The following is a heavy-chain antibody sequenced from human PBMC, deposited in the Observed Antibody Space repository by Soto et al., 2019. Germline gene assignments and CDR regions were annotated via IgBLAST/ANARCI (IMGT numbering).Heavy chain of an antibody. D-gene: IGHD1-26*01. CDR2: IYCSGST. CDR3: ARRGGVGATTYDY. CDR1: GGSISSSSYY. J-gene: IGHJ4*02. Sequence: SETLSLTCTVSGGSISSSSYYWGWIRQPPGKGLEWIGSIYCSGSTYYNPSLKSRVTISVDTSKNQFSLKLSSVTAADTAVYYCARRGGVGATTYDYWGQGTLVTVSS. V-gene: IGHV4-39*01.